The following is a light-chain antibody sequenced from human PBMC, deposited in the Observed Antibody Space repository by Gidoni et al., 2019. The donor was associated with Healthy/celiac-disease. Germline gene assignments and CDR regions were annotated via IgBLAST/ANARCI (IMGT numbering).Light chain of an antibody. CDR3: QQSYSTPRT. J-gene: IGKJ1*01. CDR2: AAS. V-gene: IGKV1-39*01. Sequence: DIQMTQSPSSLSASVGDRVTITCRASQSISSYLNWYQQKPGNAPKLLIYAASSLQSGVPSRFSGSGSGTDFTLTISSLQPEDFATYDCQQSYSTPRTFGQGTKVEIK. CDR1: QSISSY.